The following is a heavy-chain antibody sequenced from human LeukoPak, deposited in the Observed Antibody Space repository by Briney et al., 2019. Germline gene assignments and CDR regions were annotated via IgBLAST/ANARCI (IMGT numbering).Heavy chain of an antibody. CDR3: ARSGQLGDAFDI. CDR2: INPNSGGT. CDR1: GYTFTSYY. V-gene: IGHV1-2*02. J-gene: IGHJ3*02. Sequence: ASVKVSCKASGYTFTSYYMHWVRQAPGQGLEWMGWINPNSGGTNYAQKFQGRVTMTRDTSISTAYMELSRLRSDDTAVYYCARSGQLGDAFDIWGQGTMVTVSS. D-gene: IGHD6-6*01.